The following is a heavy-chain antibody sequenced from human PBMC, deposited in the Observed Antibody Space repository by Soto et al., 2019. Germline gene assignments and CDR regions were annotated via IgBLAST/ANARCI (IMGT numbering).Heavy chain of an antibody. CDR3: ASGQDIVLVPAAMGYYGMDV. CDR1: GGTFSSYA. D-gene: IGHD2-2*01. Sequence: QVQLVQSRAEVKKPGSSVKVSCKASGGTFSSYAISWVRQAPGQGLEWMGGIIPIFGTANYAQKFQGRVTITADESTSTAYMELSSLRSEDTAVYYCASGQDIVLVPAAMGYYGMDVWGQGTTVTVSS. J-gene: IGHJ6*02. V-gene: IGHV1-69*12. CDR2: IIPIFGTA.